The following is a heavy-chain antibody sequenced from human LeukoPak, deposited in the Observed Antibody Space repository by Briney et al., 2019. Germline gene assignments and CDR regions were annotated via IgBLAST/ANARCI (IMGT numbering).Heavy chain of an antibody. CDR2: ISYDGSNK. D-gene: IGHD2/OR15-2a*01. CDR3: AREVIQYFDY. CDR1: GFTFSSYA. V-gene: IGHV3-30*01. Sequence: PGGSLRLSCVASGFTFSSYAMHWVRQAPGKGLEWVAVISYDGSNKYYADSVKGRFTISRDNSKNTLYLQMNSLRAEDTAVYYCAREVIQYFDYWGQGTLVTVSS. J-gene: IGHJ4*02.